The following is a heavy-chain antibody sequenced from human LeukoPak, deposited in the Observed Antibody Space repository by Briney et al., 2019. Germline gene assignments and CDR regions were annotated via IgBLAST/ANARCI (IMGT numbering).Heavy chain of an antibody. CDR3: ASLRLGELSPIDF. CDR2: IHYGGAT. J-gene: IGHJ4*02. CDR1: GGSFSSSTYY. D-gene: IGHD3-16*02. Sequence: SETLSLTCTVSGGSFSSSTYYWGWIRQPPGKGLEWIGSIHYGGATYYNPSLKSRVPISVDASKNQFSLKLKSVTAADTAVYYCASLRLGELSPIDFWGQGTLVTVSS. V-gene: IGHV4-39*01.